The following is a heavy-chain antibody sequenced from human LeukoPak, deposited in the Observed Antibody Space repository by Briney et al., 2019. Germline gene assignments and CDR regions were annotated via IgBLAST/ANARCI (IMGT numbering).Heavy chain of an antibody. CDR2: IIPIFGTA. V-gene: IGHV1-69*05. CDR1: GGTFSSYA. Sequence: ASVKVSCKASGGTFSSYAISWVRQAPGQGLEWMGGIIPIFGTANYAQKFQGRVTITTDESTSTAYMELSSLRSEDTAVYYCARGLTYDFWSGYPSWGQGTLVTVSS. CDR3: ARGLTYDFWSGYPS. D-gene: IGHD3-3*01. J-gene: IGHJ4*02.